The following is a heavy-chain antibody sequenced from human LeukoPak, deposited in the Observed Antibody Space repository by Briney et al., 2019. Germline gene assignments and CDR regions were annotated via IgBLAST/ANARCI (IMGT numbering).Heavy chain of an antibody. J-gene: IGHJ5*02. D-gene: IGHD4-17*01. CDR3: ARGPDYGDYYFNWFDP. Sequence: SETLSLTCAVYGGSFSGYYWSWIRQPPGKGLEWLGEINHSGSTNYNPSLKSRVTISVDTSKNQFSLKLSSVTAADTAVYYCARGPDYGDYYFNWFDPWGQGTLVTVSS. V-gene: IGHV4-34*01. CDR1: GGSFSGYY. CDR2: INHSGST.